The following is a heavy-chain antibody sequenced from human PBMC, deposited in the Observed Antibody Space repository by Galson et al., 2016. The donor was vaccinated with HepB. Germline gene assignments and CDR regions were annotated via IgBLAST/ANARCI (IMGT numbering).Heavy chain of an antibody. CDR1: GFSFSTYA. CDR2: IWSGAIKK. J-gene: IGHJ4*02. D-gene: IGHD6-19*01. V-gene: IGHV3-33*01. CDR3: AGSIAVAGIIDD. Sequence: SLRLSCAGSGFSFSTYAVHWVRQTPGKGLEWVAVIWSGAIKKYYADSVEGRFTISRDDSENTVYLQINTLRVEDTAMYYCAGSIAVAGIIDDWGQGILVTLSS.